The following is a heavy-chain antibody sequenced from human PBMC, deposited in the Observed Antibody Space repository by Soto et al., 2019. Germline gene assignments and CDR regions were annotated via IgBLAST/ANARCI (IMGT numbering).Heavy chain of an antibody. CDR2: INHSGGT. V-gene: IGHV4-34*01. D-gene: IGHD2-21*02. Sequence: QVQLQQWGAGLLKPSETLSLTCAVYGGSFSRYYWSWIRQPPGKGLEWIGEINHSGGTNYNPSLKSRVTISVDKSKNQFSLKLSSVTAADTAVYYCARPARIPCGGDCYSSAFDIWGQGTMVTVSS. J-gene: IGHJ3*02. CDR1: GGSFSRYY. CDR3: ARPARIPCGGDCYSSAFDI.